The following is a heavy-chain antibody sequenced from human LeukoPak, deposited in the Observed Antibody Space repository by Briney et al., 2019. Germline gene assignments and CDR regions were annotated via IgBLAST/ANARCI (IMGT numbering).Heavy chain of an antibody. D-gene: IGHD3-10*01. CDR3: ARIIGYGSGRPFDY. CDR1: GFTVSSNY. J-gene: IGHJ4*02. V-gene: IGHV3-66*01. Sequence: GGSLRLSCAASGFTVSSNYMSWVRQAPGEGLEWVAVIYSGGSTYYADSVKGRFTISRDNSKNTLYLQMNSLRAEATAVYYCARIIGYGSGRPFDYWGQGTLVTVSS. CDR2: IYSGGST.